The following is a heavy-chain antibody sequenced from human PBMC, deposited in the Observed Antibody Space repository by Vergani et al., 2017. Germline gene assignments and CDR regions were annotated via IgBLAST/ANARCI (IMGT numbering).Heavy chain of an antibody. Sequence: EVQLLESGGGLVQPGGSLRLSCAASGFTFSDYAMTWVRQAPGKGLEWVSTISGSGGSRHYADSVKGRFTISRDNSKNTLYLQMNSLRAEDTAKYYCARTVYSHLYYHMDVWGKGTTVTVSS. D-gene: IGHD3-16*01. CDR1: GFTFSDYA. V-gene: IGHV3-23*01. J-gene: IGHJ6*04. CDR2: ISGSGGSR. CDR3: ARTVYSHLYYHMDV.